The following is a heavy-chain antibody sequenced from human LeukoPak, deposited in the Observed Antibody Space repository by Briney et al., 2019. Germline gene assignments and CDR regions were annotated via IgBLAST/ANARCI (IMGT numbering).Heavy chain of an antibody. D-gene: IGHD2-2*01. V-gene: IGHV3-74*01. J-gene: IGHJ4*02. CDR2: INSDGSST. CDR1: GFTSSCYW. Sequence: GWSLILSCAASGFTSSCYWIHWVRQAPGKGLVWVSRINSDGSSTSYADSVRGRFTISRDNAKSTLYLQMNSLRAEDTAVYYCASSTQISKYADYWGQGDLVTVSS. CDR3: ASSTQISKYADY.